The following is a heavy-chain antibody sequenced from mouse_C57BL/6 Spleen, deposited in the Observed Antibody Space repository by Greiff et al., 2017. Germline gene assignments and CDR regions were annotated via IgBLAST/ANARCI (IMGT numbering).Heavy chain of an antibody. CDR1: GYTFTGYW. D-gene: IGHD1-1*01. CDR2: ILPGGGST. CDR3: ARFYYGSSSYAMDY. Sequence: QVQLQQSGAELMKPGASVKLSCKATGYTFTGYWIEWVKQRPGHGLEWIGEILPGGGSTNYNEKFKGKATFTADTSSNTAYMQLSSLTTEDSAIYYCARFYYGSSSYAMDYWGQGTSVTVSS. V-gene: IGHV1-9*01. J-gene: IGHJ4*01.